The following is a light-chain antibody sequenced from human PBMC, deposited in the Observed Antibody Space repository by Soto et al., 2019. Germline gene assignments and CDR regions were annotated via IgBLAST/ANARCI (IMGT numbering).Light chain of an antibody. Sequence: DIQMTQSPSTLSASVGDRVTITCRASQSISSWLAWYRQKPGKAPKLLIYKASSLESGVPSRFSGSGSGTEFTLTISSLQPDDFATYSCQQYNSFWTFGQGTKVDIK. CDR1: QSISSW. J-gene: IGKJ1*01. V-gene: IGKV1-5*03. CDR3: QQYNSFWT. CDR2: KAS.